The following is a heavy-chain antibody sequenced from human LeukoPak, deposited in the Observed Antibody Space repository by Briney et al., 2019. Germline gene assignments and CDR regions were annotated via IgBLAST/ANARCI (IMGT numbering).Heavy chain of an antibody. CDR3: ARGPQQQLTYVASDY. V-gene: IGHV4-34*01. Sequence: PSETLSLTCAVYGGSYSGYYWSWIRQPPGKGLEWIGEINHSGSTNYNPSLKSRVTISVDTSKNQFSLKLSSVTAADTAVYYCARGPQQQLTYVASDYWGQGTLVTVSS. D-gene: IGHD6-13*01. J-gene: IGHJ4*02. CDR1: GGSYSGYY. CDR2: INHSGST.